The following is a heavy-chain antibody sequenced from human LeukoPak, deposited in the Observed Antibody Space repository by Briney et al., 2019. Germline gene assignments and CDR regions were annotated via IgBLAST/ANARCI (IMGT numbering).Heavy chain of an antibody. D-gene: IGHD2-15*01. CDR2: FYYNGST. CDR3: ARPNIRYCSGGACSNDGSDY. V-gene: IGHV4-39*01. CDR1: GGSISSSNYY. Sequence: SETLSLTCTVSGGSISSSNYYWGWPRQAPGKGLQWLGSFYYNGSTYCNPSLKSRVTISADTSKNQFSVRLTSVTAADTALYYCARPNIRYCSGGACSNDGSDYWGQGTLVTVSS. J-gene: IGHJ4*02.